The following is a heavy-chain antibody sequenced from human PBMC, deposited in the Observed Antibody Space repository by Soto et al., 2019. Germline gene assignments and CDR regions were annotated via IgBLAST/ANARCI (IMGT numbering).Heavy chain of an antibody. J-gene: IGHJ4*02. CDR2: INAGNGNT. D-gene: IGHD6-19*01. Sequence: QVQLVQSGAEVKKPGASGKVSCKASGYTFTSYAMHWVRQAPGQRLEWMGWINAGNGNTKYSQKLQGRVTIIRDTSASTDYMELSSLRSEDTAVYYCAGVSGIAVAEVWGQGTLVTVSS. V-gene: IGHV1-3*01. CDR3: AGVSGIAVAEV. CDR1: GYTFTSYA.